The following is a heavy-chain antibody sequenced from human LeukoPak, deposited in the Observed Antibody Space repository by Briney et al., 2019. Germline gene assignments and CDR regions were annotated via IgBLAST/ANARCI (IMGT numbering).Heavy chain of an antibody. D-gene: IGHD6-13*01. CDR2: ISGSGGST. Sequence: GGSLRLSCAASGFTFSSYAMSWVRQAPGKGLEWVSPISGSGGSTYYADSVKGRFTISRDNSKNTLYLQMNSLRAEDTAVYYCAKTGHSSSWYYSAFDIWGQGTMVTVSS. CDR1: GFTFSSYA. CDR3: AKTGHSSSWYYSAFDI. J-gene: IGHJ3*02. V-gene: IGHV3-23*01.